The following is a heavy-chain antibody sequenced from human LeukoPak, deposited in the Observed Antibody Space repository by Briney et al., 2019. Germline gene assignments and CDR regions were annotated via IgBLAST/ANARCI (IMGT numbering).Heavy chain of an antibody. Sequence: SETLSLTCTVSGGSISSSSYYWGWIRQPPGKGLEWIGSIYYSGSTYYNPSLKSRVTISVDTSKNQFSLKLSSVTAADTAVYYCARGEGIASYGYWGQGTLVTVSS. D-gene: IGHD6-13*01. CDR2: IYYSGST. CDR1: GGSISSSSYY. J-gene: IGHJ4*02. CDR3: ARGEGIASYGY. V-gene: IGHV4-39*01.